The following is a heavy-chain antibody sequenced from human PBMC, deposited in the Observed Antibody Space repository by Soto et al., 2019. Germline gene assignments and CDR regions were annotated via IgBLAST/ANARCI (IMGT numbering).Heavy chain of an antibody. CDR3: TRVRGARVGYYYYGMDV. CDR2: IRSKAYGGTT. J-gene: IGHJ6*02. D-gene: IGHD1-26*01. Sequence: GGSLRLSCTASGFTFGDYAMSWVRRAPGKGLEWVGFIRSKAYGGTTEYAASVKGRFTISRDDSKSIACLQMNSLKTEDTAVYYCTRVRGARVGYYYYGMDVWGQGTTVTVSS. CDR1: GFTFGDYA. V-gene: IGHV3-49*04.